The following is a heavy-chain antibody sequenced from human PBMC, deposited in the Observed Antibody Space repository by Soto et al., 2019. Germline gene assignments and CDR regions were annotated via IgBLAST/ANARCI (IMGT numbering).Heavy chain of an antibody. D-gene: IGHD6-6*01. V-gene: IGHV4-30-4*01. J-gene: IGHJ5*02. CDR2: IYYSGST. Sequence: SETLSLTCTVSGGSISSGDYYWSWIRQPPGKGLEWIGYIYYSGSTYYNPSLKSRITISLDTSKNQFSLKLTSVTAADTAVYYCAGGSSKSWFDPWGQGTLVTVSS. CDR3: AGGSSKSWFDP. CDR1: GGSISSGDYY.